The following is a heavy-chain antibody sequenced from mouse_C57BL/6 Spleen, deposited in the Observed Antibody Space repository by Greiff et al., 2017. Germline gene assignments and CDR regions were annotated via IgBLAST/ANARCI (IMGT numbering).Heavy chain of an antibody. J-gene: IGHJ2*01. CDR2: IRSKSNNYAT. V-gene: IGHV10-1*01. D-gene: IGHD1-1*01. Sequence: EVQLVESGGGLVQPKGSLKLSCAASGFSFNTYAMNWVRQAPGKGLEWVARIRSKSNNYATYYADSVKDRFTISRDDSESMLYLQMNNLKTEDTAMYYCVRGYYGSSLFDYWGQGTTLTVSS. CDR1: GFSFNTYA. CDR3: VRGYYGSSLFDY.